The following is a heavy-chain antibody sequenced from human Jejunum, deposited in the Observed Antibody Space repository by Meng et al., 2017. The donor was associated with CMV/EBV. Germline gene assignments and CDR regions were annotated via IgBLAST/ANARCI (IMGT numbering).Heavy chain of an antibody. CDR1: GGSFIRSAYY. CDR3: ARVTVVSQRFDY. J-gene: IGHJ4*02. CDR2: FYYRGDT. V-gene: IGHV4-39*07. Sequence: SGGSFIRSAYYLVWVRQPPGTSLECIGPFYYRGDTYYRPSLESRLTISVDTSKNQFSLRLRSVTAADTAIYYCARVTVVSQRFDYWGQGTRVTVSS. D-gene: IGHD4-11*01.